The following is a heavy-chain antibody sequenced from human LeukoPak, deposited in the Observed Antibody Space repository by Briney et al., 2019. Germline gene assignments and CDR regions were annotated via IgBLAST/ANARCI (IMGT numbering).Heavy chain of an antibody. Sequence: VASVKVSCKASGYTFTSYGISWVRQAPGQGLEWMGWISAYNGNTNYAQKLQGRVTMTTDTSTSTAYMELRSLRSDDTAVYYCAFSKGGLLWFGELNRGNWFDPWGQGTLVTVSS. J-gene: IGHJ5*02. CDR1: GYTFTSYG. V-gene: IGHV1-18*01. CDR3: AFSKGGLLWFGELNRGNWFDP. CDR2: ISAYNGNT. D-gene: IGHD3-10*01.